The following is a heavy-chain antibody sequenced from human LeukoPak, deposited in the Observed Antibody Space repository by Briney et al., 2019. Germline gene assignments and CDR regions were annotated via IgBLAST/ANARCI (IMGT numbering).Heavy chain of an antibody. J-gene: IGHJ4*02. CDR2: IYTSGST. D-gene: IGHD3-22*01. CDR3: ARARYYYDSSGENFDY. Sequence: PSETLSLTCTVSGGSISSYYWSWIRQPAGKGLEWIGRIYTSGSTNYNPSPKSRVTMSVDTSKNQFSLKLSSVTAADTAVYYCARARYYYDSSGENFDYWGPGTLVTVSS. CDR1: GGSISSYY. V-gene: IGHV4-4*07.